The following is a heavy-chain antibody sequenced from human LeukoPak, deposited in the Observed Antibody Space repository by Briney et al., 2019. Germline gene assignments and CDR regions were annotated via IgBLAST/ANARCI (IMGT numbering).Heavy chain of an antibody. V-gene: IGHV4-4*07. J-gene: IGHJ4*02. D-gene: IGHD5-18*01. CDR1: GGSISSYY. Sequence: SETLSLTCTVSGGSISSYYWSWIRQPAGKGLEWIGRIYTSGSTNYNPSLKSRVTMSVDTSKYQFSLKLSSVTAADTAVYYCARALPGYSYGSYYFDYWGQGTLVTVSS. CDR2: IYTSGST. CDR3: ARALPGYSYGSYYFDY.